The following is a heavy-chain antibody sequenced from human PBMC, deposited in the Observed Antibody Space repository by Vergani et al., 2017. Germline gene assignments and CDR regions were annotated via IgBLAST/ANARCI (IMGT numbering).Heavy chain of an antibody. J-gene: IGHJ2*01. CDR3: ARDCSYDSSGYYYPDHYWYFDL. Sequence: QVQLQESGPGLVKPSETLSLTCTVSGGSISSYYWSWIRQPPGKGLEWIGYIYYSGSTKSSGSTKYNPSLKSRVTISVDTSKNQFSLRLSSVTAADTAVYYCARDCSYDSSGYYYPDHYWYFDLWGRGTLVTVSS. V-gene: IGHV4-59*01. CDR1: GGSISSYY. CDR2: IYYSGSTKSSGST. D-gene: IGHD3-22*01.